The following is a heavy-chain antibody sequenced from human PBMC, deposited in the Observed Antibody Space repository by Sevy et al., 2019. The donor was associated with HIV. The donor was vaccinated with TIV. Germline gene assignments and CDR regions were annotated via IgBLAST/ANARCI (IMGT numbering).Heavy chain of an antibody. J-gene: IGHJ6*02. Sequence: GGSLRLSCAASGFTFSGSAMHWVRQASGKGLEWVGRIRSKANSYATAYAASVKGRFTISRDDSKNTAYLQMNSLKTEDTAVYYCTRPFEYSSSAHYYYYGMDVWGQGTTVTVSS. CDR1: GFTFSGSA. CDR3: TRPFEYSSSAHYYYYGMDV. D-gene: IGHD6-6*01. CDR2: IRSKANSYAT. V-gene: IGHV3-73*01.